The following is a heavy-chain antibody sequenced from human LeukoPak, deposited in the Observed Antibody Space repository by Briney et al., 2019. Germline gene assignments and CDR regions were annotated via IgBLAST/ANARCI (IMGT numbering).Heavy chain of an antibody. CDR1: VCTFINHV. D-gene: IGHD4-17*01. Sequence: SVRVSFKDAVCTFINHVVIGVGETPGRGREWMGWIIGYNGNTNYAQKFQGRVTMTTDTSTSTAYLELRSLRSDDTAVYYCARDEVYGDRDFDYWGQGTLVTVSS. CDR2: IIGYNGNT. J-gene: IGHJ4*02. CDR3: ARDEVYGDRDFDY. V-gene: IGHV1-18*01.